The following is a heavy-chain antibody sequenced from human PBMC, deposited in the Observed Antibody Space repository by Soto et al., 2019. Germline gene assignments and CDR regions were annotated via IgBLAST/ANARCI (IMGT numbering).Heavy chain of an antibody. Sequence: QVQLVQSGAEVKKPGASVKVSCKASGYTFTHYGISWVRQAPGQGLEWMGWVTGYDGNANYEQRFQGRVTMTTDTSTNTAYMDLRRLSSDDTAVYYCARTTHEEPTFDYWGQGTLFTVSS. CDR2: VTGYDGNA. CDR1: GYTFTHYG. J-gene: IGHJ4*02. V-gene: IGHV1-18*01. D-gene: IGHD1-26*01. CDR3: ARTTHEEPTFDY.